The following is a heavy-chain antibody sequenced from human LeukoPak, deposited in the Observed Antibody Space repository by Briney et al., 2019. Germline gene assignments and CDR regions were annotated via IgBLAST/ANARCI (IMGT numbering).Heavy chain of an antibody. Sequence: ASVKVSCKVSGYTLTELPIHWVRQAPGKGLEWMGGFDPDDGETVSAQMFQGRVTMTKDTSSDTASMELSSLRSEDTAVYYCATGTSGSYYVGIVRPIDYWGQGTLVTVSS. J-gene: IGHJ4*02. CDR1: GYTLTELP. CDR2: FDPDDGET. V-gene: IGHV1-24*01. CDR3: ATGTSGSYYVGIVRPIDY. D-gene: IGHD1-26*01.